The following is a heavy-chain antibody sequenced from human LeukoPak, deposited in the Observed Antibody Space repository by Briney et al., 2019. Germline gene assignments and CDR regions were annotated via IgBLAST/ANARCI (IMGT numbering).Heavy chain of an antibody. CDR3: ARGPGSGATYFHG. Sequence: SETLSLTCTVSGGSIRSYYWSWIRQPAGKGLEWIGRIYSSGSTHYNPSLKSRVTMSLDTSKNQFSLKLSSVTAADTAVYFCARGPGSGATYFHGWGQGILVTVSS. CDR2: IYSSGST. J-gene: IGHJ4*02. V-gene: IGHV4-4*07. D-gene: IGHD3-10*01. CDR1: GGSIRSYY.